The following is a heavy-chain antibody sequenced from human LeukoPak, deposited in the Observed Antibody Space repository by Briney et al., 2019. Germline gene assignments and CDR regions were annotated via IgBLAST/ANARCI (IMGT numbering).Heavy chain of an antibody. CDR1: GFTFSNYW. CDR3: GREDHYAMDV. Sequence: PGGSLRLSCAASGFTFSNYWMQWVRQAPGKGLVWVLRINSDGSSTRYADSVKGRFTISRDNAKNTLFLQMNSLRAEDTAVYYCGREDHYAMDVWGQGTTVTVSS. J-gene: IGHJ6*02. V-gene: IGHV3-74*01. CDR2: INSDGSST.